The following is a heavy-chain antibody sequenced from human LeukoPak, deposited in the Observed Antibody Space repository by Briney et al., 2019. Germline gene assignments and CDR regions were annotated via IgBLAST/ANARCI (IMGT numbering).Heavy chain of an antibody. J-gene: IGHJ4*02. CDR1: GLTFSRSA. CDR3: AGLPAYYYDTSGFYFDY. V-gene: IGHV3-73*01. CDR2: NRRKANSYAT. D-gene: IGHD3-22*01. Sequence: PPGGSLRLPCGASGLTFSRSAMHWARQASGKGLEWVGRNRRKANSYATAYAASVKGRFIISRDDSKSTAYLQMNSLRAEDTAVYYCAGLPAYYYDTSGFYFDYWGQGTLVTVSS.